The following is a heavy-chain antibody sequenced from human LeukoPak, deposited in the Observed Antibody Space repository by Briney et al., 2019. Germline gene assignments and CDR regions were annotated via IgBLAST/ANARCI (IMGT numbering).Heavy chain of an antibody. Sequence: SETLSLTCTVSGGSISSGSYYWSWIRQPPGKGLEWIGYIYYSGSTNYNPSLKSRATISVDTSKNQFSLKLSSVTAADTAVYYCARGRYIVVVPAAIRGDYYYYMDVWGKGTTVTISS. CDR1: GGSISSGSYY. CDR3: ARGRYIVVVPAAIRGDYYYYMDV. D-gene: IGHD2-2*02. V-gene: IGHV4-61*01. J-gene: IGHJ6*03. CDR2: IYYSGST.